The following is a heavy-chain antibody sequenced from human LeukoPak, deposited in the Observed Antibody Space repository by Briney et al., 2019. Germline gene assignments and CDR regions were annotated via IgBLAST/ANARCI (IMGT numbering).Heavy chain of an antibody. J-gene: IGHJ5*02. CDR3: ARALGTYNWFDP. D-gene: IGHD3-16*01. CDR1: GGTFISYA. V-gene: IGHV1-69*01. Sequence: GSSVKVSCKAPGGTFISYAISWVRQAPGQGLEWMGGIIPIFGTANYAQKFQGRVTITADESTSTAYMELSSLRSEDTAVYYCARALGTYNWFDPWGQGTLVTVSS. CDR2: IIPIFGTA.